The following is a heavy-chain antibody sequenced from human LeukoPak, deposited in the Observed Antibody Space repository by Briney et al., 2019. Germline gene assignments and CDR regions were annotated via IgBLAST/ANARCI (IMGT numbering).Heavy chain of an antibody. CDR3: TKEGRPKSGGGYFDY. J-gene: IGHJ4*02. CDR1: GFTLSSYA. CDR2: VNEGGGRT. D-gene: IGHD6-13*01. Sequence: PGGSLRLSCAASGFTLSSYAMGWVRQAPGQGLEWVSTVNEGGGRTYYADSVKGRFTVSRDNSKNTLYLQMNSLGADDTGVYYCTKEGRPKSGGGYFDYWGQGARVTVSS. V-gene: IGHV3-23*01.